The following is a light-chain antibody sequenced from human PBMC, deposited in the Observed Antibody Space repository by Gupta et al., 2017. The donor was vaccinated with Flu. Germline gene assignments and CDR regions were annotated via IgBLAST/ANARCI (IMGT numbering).Light chain of an antibody. V-gene: IGLV3-25*02. Sequence: ELPHPPSVSVAPRQTASIACSGDALPKQYAYWYQQKPGQAPVLVIYKDSERPSGIAERFSGSSSGTTVTLTISGVQAEDEADYYCQSADSSGTPWVFGGGTKLTVL. CDR3: QSADSSGTPWV. J-gene: IGLJ3*02. CDR2: KDS. CDR1: ALPKQY.